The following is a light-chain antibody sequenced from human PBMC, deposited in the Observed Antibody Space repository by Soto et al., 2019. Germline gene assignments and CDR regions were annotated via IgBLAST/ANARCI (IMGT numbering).Light chain of an antibody. CDR1: QSISSW. V-gene: IGKV1-5*01. CDR3: QQYNSYSWT. Sequence: DIQMTQSPSTLSASVGDRVTITCRASQSISSWLAWYQQKPGKAAQLLINDASTLESGVPSRFSGSGSGTEVTLTISSLQPDDFATYYCQQYNSYSWTFGQGTKVDIK. CDR2: DAS. J-gene: IGKJ1*01.